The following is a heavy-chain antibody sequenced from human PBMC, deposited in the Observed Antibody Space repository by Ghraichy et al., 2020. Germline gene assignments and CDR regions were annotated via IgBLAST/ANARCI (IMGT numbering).Heavy chain of an antibody. CDR3: ARDPPPRYWYAFDI. CDR1: GFTFSSYS. D-gene: IGHD2-8*02. J-gene: IGHJ3*02. Sequence: SLRLSCAASGFTFSSYSMNWVRQAPGKGLEWVSSISSSSSYIYYADSVKGRFTISRDNAKNSLYLQMNSLRAEDTAVYYCARDPPPRYWYAFDIWGQGTMVTVSS. V-gene: IGHV3-21*01. CDR2: ISSSSSYI.